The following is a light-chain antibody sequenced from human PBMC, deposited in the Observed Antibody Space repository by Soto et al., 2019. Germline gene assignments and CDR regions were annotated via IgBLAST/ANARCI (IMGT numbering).Light chain of an antibody. Sequence: DIQMTQSPSSLSASVGDRVTITCRASQSIRSYLNWYQQKPGKAPKLLIYSASSLQSGVPSRFSGSGSGTDFTLTISSLQPEDFATFYCQQSYRTPFTVGGGTRVEI. CDR1: QSIRSY. V-gene: IGKV1-39*01. CDR2: SAS. CDR3: QQSYRTPFT. J-gene: IGKJ4*01.